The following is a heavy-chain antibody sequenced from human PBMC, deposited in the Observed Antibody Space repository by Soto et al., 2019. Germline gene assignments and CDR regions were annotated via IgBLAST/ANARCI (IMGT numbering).Heavy chain of an antibody. CDR2: ISWNSGSI. CDR3: AKELSSLKLDYGDYGGWRGEFLNPLDY. Sequence: GGSLRLSCAASGFTFDDYAMHWVRQAPGKGLEWVSGISWNSGSIGYADSVKGRFTISRDNAKSSLYLQMNSLRAEDTALYYCAKELSSLKLDYGDYGGWRGEFLNPLDYWGQGTLVTVSS. CDR1: GFTFDDYA. J-gene: IGHJ4*02. D-gene: IGHD4-17*01. V-gene: IGHV3-9*01.